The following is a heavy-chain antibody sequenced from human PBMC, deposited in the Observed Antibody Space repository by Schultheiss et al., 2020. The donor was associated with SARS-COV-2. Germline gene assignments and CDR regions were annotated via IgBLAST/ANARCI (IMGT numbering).Heavy chain of an antibody. V-gene: IGHV3-23*01. J-gene: IGHJ4*02. Sequence: GGSLRLSCAASGFTFRSYAMNWVRQAPGKGLEWVSGISASASRTYYADSVRGRFTISRDNSKNTLFLQMSSLRAEDSAIYYCAKDLAHYDYVWGSYRYLTDYWGQGTLVTVSS. D-gene: IGHD3-16*02. CDR1: GFTFRSYA. CDR2: ISASASRT. CDR3: AKDLAHYDYVWGSYRYLTDY.